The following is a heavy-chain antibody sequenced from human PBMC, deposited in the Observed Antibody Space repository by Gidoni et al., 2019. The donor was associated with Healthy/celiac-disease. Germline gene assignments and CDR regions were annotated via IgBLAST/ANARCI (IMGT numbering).Heavy chain of an antibody. CDR1: GFTFRSYA. CDR3: ARDALDCSGGSCQRPNWFDP. D-gene: IGHD2-15*01. J-gene: IGHJ5*02. CDR2: ISYDGRNK. V-gene: IGHV3-30*11. Sequence: QVQLVASGGGGVQPGRSLRRYLSAAGFTFRSYAMPWVRQAPGQGLEWVAVISYDGRNKYDADSVKGRFTISRDNSKYTRYLQMNSLRAEDTAVYYCARDALDCSGGSCQRPNWFDPWGQGTLVTVSS.